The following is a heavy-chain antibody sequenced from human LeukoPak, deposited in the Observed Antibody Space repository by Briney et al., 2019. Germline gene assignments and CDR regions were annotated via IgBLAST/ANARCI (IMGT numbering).Heavy chain of an antibody. V-gene: IGHV3-23*01. CDR3: AKGGWLDD. CDR1: GFNFNKYD. CDR2: ITGRSDKT. Sequence: GGSLRLSCAASGFNFNKYDMTWARQAPGKGLEWVSTITGRSDKTYYTDSVKGRFVTSRDNSKDNLYLQMNSLRAEDTALYYCAKGGWLDDLGQGALVTVSS. D-gene: IGHD6-19*01. J-gene: IGHJ4*02.